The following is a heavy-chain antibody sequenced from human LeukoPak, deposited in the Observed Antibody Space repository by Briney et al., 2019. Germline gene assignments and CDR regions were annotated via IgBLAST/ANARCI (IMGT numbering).Heavy chain of an antibody. CDR2: IKSKTDGGIT. Sequence: GGSLRLSCAASGFTFGNAWMTWVRQAPGKGLEWVGRIKSKTDGGITDYAAPVKGRFTISRDDSKNTLYLQMNSLKTEDTAVFYCTTVRGFCSGRSCLGYWGQGTLVTVSS. J-gene: IGHJ4*02. CDR1: GFTFGNAW. V-gene: IGHV3-15*01. D-gene: IGHD2-15*01. CDR3: TTVRGFCSGRSCLGY.